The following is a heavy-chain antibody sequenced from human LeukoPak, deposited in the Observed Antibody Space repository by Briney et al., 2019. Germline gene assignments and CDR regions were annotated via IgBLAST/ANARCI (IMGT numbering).Heavy chain of an antibody. V-gene: IGHV3-23*01. CDR3: ARRGADGWGFFDY. CDR2: ISESADRK. Sequence: PGGSLRLSCAASGFTISTYVMNWVRQAPGKGLEWVSSISESADRKFYADSVKGRFTISRDNSKNTLCLEMSSLRVEDTAVYYCARRGADGWGFFDYWGQGILVTVSS. CDR1: GFTISTYV. D-gene: IGHD5-24*01. J-gene: IGHJ4*02.